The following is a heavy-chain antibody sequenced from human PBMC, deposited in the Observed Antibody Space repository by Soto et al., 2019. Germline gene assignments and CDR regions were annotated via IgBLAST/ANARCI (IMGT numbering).Heavy chain of an antibody. V-gene: IGHV1-69*12. D-gene: IGHD1-7*01. CDR1: GGTFSSYA. Sequence: QVQLVQSGAEVKKPGSSVKVSCKASGGTFSSYAISWVRQAPGQGLEWMGGIIPIFGTANYAQKFQGRVTITADESTSTGYMELSSLRSEDTAVYYCARASDITGTTPYYYGMDVWGQGTTVTVSS. CDR3: ARASDITGTTPYYYGMDV. J-gene: IGHJ6*02. CDR2: IIPIFGTA.